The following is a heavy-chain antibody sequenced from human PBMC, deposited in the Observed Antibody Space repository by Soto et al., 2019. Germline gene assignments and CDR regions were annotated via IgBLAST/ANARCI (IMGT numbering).Heavy chain of an antibody. Sequence: TLSLTCTVSGCAISSGDYYWIWIRQPPGKGLEWIGYIHYSGSTYYNPSLKSRVTISVDTSKNQFSLKLSSVTAADTAVYYCDRGAVYGDPKGDYYYYGMDVWGQGTTVTVSS. CDR3: DRGAVYGDPKGDYYYYGMDV. V-gene: IGHV4-30-4*01. D-gene: IGHD4-17*01. CDR1: GCAISSGDYY. J-gene: IGHJ6*02. CDR2: IHYSGST.